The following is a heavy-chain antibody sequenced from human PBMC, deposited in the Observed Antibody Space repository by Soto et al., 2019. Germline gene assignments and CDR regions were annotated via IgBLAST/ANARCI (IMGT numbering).Heavy chain of an antibody. D-gene: IGHD5-12*01. V-gene: IGHV4-30-4*01. CDR1: GGSINSGDYY. CDR2: IYYSGSS. J-gene: IGHJ5*02. Sequence: PSETLSLTCTVSGGSINSGDYYWTWIRQPPGKGLQWIGHIYYSGSSSYNPSLKGRASISLDTSENQFSLKITSVTVADTAVYYCARVKMIVAAKWYDPWGQGTPVTVSS. CDR3: ARVKMIVAAKWYDP.